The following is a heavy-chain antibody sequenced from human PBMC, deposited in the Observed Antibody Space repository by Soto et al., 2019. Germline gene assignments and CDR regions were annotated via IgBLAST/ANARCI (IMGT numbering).Heavy chain of an antibody. Sequence: GQSMNNSNNVAGCTFVNLWGSRVSKTPGKGLEWMGEIDPSDSYTIYSPSFQGHVTISSDKPARTAYLEWSSLKASDTAVYYCARGGISNQKWLDLWGKGTLVTVSS. J-gene: IGHJ5*02. CDR3: ARGGISNQKWLDL. CDR1: GCTFVNLW. D-gene: IGHD1-20*01. V-gene: IGHV5-10-1*01. CDR2: IDPSDSYT.